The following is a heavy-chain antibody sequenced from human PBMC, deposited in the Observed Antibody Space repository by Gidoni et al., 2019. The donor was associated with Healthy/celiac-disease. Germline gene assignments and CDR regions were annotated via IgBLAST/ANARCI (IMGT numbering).Heavy chain of an antibody. V-gene: IGHV3-7*03. CDR2: IKQDGSEK. D-gene: IGHD6-13*01. CDR1: GVTFSSYW. CDR3: ARHRIGYSSSWYES. Sequence: EVQLVESVGGLVQPGGSLRLSCASSGVTFSSYWMSWVRQAPGKGLEWVANIKQDGSEKYYVDSVKGRFTISRDNAKNSLYLQMNSLRAEDTAVYYCARHRIGYSSSWYESWGQGTLVTVSS. J-gene: IGHJ4*02.